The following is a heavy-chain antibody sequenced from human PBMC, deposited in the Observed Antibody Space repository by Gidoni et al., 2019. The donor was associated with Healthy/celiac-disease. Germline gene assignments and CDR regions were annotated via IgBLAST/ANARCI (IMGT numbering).Heavy chain of an antibody. CDR2: INPNSGGT. CDR3: ARENGQQLGAFDI. J-gene: IGHJ3*02. V-gene: IGHV1-2*04. D-gene: IGHD6-13*01. Sequence: QVQLVQPGPEVKKPGASLKVSCKSSGYTFTGYYMHWVRPAPGQGLEWMGWINPNSGGTNYAQKFQGWVTMTRDTSISTAYMELSRLRSDDTAVYYCARENGQQLGAFDIWGQGTMVTVSS. CDR1: GYTFTGYY.